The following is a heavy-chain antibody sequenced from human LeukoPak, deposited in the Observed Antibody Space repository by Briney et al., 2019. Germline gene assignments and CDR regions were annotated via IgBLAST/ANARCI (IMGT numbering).Heavy chain of an antibody. D-gene: IGHD3-3*01. CDR2: ISSSSSTI. Sequence: PSETLSLTCTVSGGSISSYYWSWIRQPPGKGLEWVSYISSSSSTIYYAASVKGRFSISRDNSKNTLYLQMNSLRAEDTAVYYCADLWSGYYTGDYWGQGTLVTVSS. CDR3: ADLWSGYYTGDY. J-gene: IGHJ4*02. V-gene: IGHV3-48*01. CDR1: GGSISSYY.